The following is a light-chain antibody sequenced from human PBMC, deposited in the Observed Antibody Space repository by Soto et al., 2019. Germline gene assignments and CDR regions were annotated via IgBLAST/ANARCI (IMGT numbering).Light chain of an antibody. J-gene: IGLJ3*02. CDR1: SSDVGGYNL. Sequence: QSALTQPASVSGSPGQSITISCTGTSSDVGGYNLVSWYQQHPGRAPNLMIYAGSKRPSGVSTRFSGSKSGNTASLTISGIQAEDEASYYCCSYAGASPSLVFGGGTKLTVL. CDR2: AGS. V-gene: IGLV2-23*01. CDR3: CSYAGASPSLV.